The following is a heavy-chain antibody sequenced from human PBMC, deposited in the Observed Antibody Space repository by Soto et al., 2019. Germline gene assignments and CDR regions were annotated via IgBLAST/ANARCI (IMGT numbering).Heavy chain of an antibody. J-gene: IGHJ6*03. CDR3: ARKKGCSGGSCYPYYYYYMDV. CDR2: LYSGST. Sequence: QVALQESGPGLGKPSEALALTCPGPGCFISKYYWSLVPPPPGKGLGGVGVYLYSGSTNYNPSLKSRVTISVDTSKNQFSLKLSSVTAADTAVYYCARKKGCSGGSCYPYYYYYMDVWGKGTTVTVSS. D-gene: IGHD2-15*01. V-gene: IGHV4-59*01. CDR1: GCFISKYY.